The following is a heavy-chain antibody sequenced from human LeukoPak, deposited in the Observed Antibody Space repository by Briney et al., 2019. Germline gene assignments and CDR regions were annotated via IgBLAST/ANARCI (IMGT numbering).Heavy chain of an antibody. J-gene: IGHJ4*02. CDR3: ARDYEGSSSFDY. V-gene: IGHV3-48*03. Sequence: GGSLRLSCAASGFTFSSYEMNWVRQAPGKGLEWVSYISSSGSTIYYADSVKGRFTISRDNAKNSPYLQMNSLRAEDTAVYYCARDYEGSSSFDYWGQGTLVTVSS. D-gene: IGHD6-6*01. CDR1: GFTFSSYE. CDR2: ISSSGSTI.